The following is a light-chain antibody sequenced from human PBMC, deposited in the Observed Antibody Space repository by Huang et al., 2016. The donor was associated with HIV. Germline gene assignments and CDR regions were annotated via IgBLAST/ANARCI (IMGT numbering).Light chain of an antibody. CDR1: QTVDMY. CDR3: QQTYNVPRT. J-gene: IGKJ2*01. V-gene: IGKV1-39*01. Sequence: DIQMTQSPSSLSASIGDRFTMSCRASQTVDMYLNWDQQTPGRAPKLLIYAASNLQSDVPSRFSGTGSGTNFALTISSLQPEDFVIYFCQQTYNVPRTFGQGTALEIK. CDR2: AAS.